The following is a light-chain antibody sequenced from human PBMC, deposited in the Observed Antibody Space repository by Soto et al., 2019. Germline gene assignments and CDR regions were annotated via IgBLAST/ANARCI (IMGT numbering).Light chain of an antibody. CDR3: SSYAGSAWV. V-gene: IGLV2-8*01. CDR1: SSDVGGYNY. J-gene: IGLJ3*02. Sequence: QSALTQPPSASGSPGQSVTISCTGTSSDVGGYNYVSWYQQHPGKAPKVMIYEVSKRPSGVPDRFSGSKSGNTASLTVSGLQAEDEADYYCSSYAGSAWVFGGGTQLTVL. CDR2: EVS.